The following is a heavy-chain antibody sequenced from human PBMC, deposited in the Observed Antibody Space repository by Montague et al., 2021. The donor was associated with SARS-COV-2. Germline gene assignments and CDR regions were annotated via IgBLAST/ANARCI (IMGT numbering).Heavy chain of an antibody. CDR3: TRDPGIAEAGSWFDY. D-gene: IGHD6-19*01. CDR1: GFTFSSYQ. CDR2: ISSSGSNK. Sequence: SLRLSCAASGFTFSSYQMNSVRQAPGKGLEWVSYISSSGSNKNDADSVKGRFTISRDNAKNSLYLQMNSLRAEDTAVYYCTRDPGIAEAGSWFDYWGQGTLVTVSS. J-gene: IGHJ4*02. V-gene: IGHV3-48*03.